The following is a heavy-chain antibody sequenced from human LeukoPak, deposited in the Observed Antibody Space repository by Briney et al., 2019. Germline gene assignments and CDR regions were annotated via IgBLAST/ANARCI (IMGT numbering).Heavy chain of an antibody. V-gene: IGHV5-51*01. Sequence: GESLKISCKVSGDNFASYRIGWVRQMPGKGLEWMGFIYPGDSETKNSPSFQGQVTMSADKSISTAYLQWSSLKASDTAIYYCARQNRPLMYGDWGWFDPWGQGTLVTVSS. D-gene: IGHD2-21*01. J-gene: IGHJ5*02. CDR3: ARQNRPLMYGDWGWFDP. CDR2: IYPGDSET. CDR1: GDNFASYR.